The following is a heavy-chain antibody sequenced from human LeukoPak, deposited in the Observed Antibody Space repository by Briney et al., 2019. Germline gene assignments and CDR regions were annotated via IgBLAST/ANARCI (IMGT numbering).Heavy chain of an antibody. CDR3: ARDYTYYDILTPLDY. Sequence: GASVKVSCKASGYTFTSYYMHWVRQAPGQGLEWMGTINPSGGSTSYAQKFQGRVTMTRDTSTSTVYMELSSLRSEDTAVYYCARDYTYYDILTPLDYWGQGTLVTASS. D-gene: IGHD3-9*01. CDR2: INPSGGST. J-gene: IGHJ4*02. CDR1: GYTFTSYY. V-gene: IGHV1-46*01.